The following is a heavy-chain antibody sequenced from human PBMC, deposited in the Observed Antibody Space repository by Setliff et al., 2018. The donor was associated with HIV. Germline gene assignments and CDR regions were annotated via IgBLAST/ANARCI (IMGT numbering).Heavy chain of an antibody. V-gene: IGHV4-38-2*02. CDR2: IHHSGT. J-gene: IGHJ3*02. Sequence: PSETLSLTCTVSGYYITSGHYWGWIRQPPGKGLEWIGSIHHSGTYYNPSLKSRVTLSVDTSKNQFSLKLSSVTAADTAVYYCARSGYSSSWGAFDIWGQGTMVTVSS. CDR1: GYYITSGHY. D-gene: IGHD6-13*01. CDR3: ARSGYSSSWGAFDI.